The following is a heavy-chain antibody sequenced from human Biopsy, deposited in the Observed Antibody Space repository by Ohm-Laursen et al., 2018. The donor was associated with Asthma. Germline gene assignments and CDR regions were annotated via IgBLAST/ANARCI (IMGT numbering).Heavy chain of an antibody. V-gene: IGHV4-39*07. CDR3: ARDYYDFWNRSVYTYFGMDV. CDR1: GGSISSSSYY. Sequence: SETLSLTCTVSGGSISSSSYYWGWIRQPPGKGLEWIGSIYYNGRTYYNPSLKSRVTISVDTSKKQLSLQLSSVTAADTAIYFCARDYYDFWNRSVYTYFGMDVWGRGTTVVVSS. D-gene: IGHD3-3*01. J-gene: IGHJ6*02. CDR2: IYYNGRT.